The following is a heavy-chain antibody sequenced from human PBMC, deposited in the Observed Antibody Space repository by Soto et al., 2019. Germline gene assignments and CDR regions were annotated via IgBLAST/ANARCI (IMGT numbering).Heavy chain of an antibody. D-gene: IGHD2-21*02. J-gene: IGHJ4*02. CDR1: GYTLTIYA. CDR3: ARTSCGGDCYFGFDY. CDR2: INAGNGNT. V-gene: IGHV1-3*01. Sequence: SVKVSCTASGYTLTIYAMHWVRPATGQRLEWMGWINAGNGNTKYSQKFQGRVTITRDTSASTAYMELSSLRSEDTAVYYCARTSCGGDCYFGFDYWGQGTLVSVS.